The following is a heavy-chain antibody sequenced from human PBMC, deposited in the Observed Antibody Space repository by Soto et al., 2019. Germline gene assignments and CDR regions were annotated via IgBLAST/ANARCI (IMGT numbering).Heavy chain of an antibody. CDR1: GFSSSSYA. J-gene: IGHJ4*02. D-gene: IGHD3-3*01. V-gene: IGHV3-23*01. CDR3: ARDRSYDFWSQFDC. CDR2: ISGSGGNT. Sequence: PGGSLRLSCAVSGFSSSSYAMAWVRQAPGKGLEWVSAISGSGGNTYYADSAKGRCTISRDNSKNTLYLQMNSLRAEDTAVYYCARDRSYDFWSQFDCWGQGTLVTVSS.